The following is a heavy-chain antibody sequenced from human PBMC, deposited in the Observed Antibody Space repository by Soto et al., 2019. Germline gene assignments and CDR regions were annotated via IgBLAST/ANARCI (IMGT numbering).Heavy chain of an antibody. J-gene: IGHJ4*02. CDR3: ARDLYCSGGSCYPGYFAY. CDR1: GYTFTSYG. CDR2: ISAYNGNT. V-gene: IGHV1-18*01. Sequence: ASVKVSCKASGYTFTSYGISWVRQAPGQGLEWVGWISAYNGNTNYAQKLQGRVTMTTDTSTSTAYMELRSLRSDDTAVYYCARDLYCSGGSCYPGYFAYWGQGTLVTVSS. D-gene: IGHD2-15*01.